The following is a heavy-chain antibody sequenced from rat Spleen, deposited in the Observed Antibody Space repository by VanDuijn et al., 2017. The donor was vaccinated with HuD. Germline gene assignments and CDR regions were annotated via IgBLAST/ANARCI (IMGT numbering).Heavy chain of an antibody. D-gene: IGHD1-2*01. CDR3: ATPPRDYSRFDY. CDR2: IIYDGIRT. CDR1: GFTFSDYN. Sequence: EVQLVESGGDLVQPGRSLKLSCAASGFTFSDYNMAWVRQAPKKGLEWVATIIYDGIRTYYRDSVKGRFTISRDNAKSTLYLQMDNLRSEDTATYYCATPPRDYSRFDYWGQGVMVTVSS. V-gene: IGHV5S10*01. J-gene: IGHJ2*01.